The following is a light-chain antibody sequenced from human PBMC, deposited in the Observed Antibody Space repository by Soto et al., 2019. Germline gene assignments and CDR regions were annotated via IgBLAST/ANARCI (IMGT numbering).Light chain of an antibody. V-gene: IGLV2-14*01. Sequence: QSALTQTASVSGSPGQSITISCTGTSSDVGGYKYVSWYQQHPGKAPKLMIYEVSNRPSGVSNRFSGSKSGNTASLTISGLQGEDEADYYCSSFTRSSTLEVFGTGTKLTVL. CDR3: SSFTRSSTLEV. J-gene: IGLJ1*01. CDR1: SSDVGGYKY. CDR2: EVS.